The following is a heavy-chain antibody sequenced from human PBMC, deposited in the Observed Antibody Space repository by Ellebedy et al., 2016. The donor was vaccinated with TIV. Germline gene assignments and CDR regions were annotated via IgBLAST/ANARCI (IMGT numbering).Heavy chain of an antibody. D-gene: IGHD3-16*01. V-gene: IGHV3-43*01. CDR3: VKERFGTRWVSFDA. CDR1: GFDFRGFS. J-gene: IGHJ3*01. CDR2: LNRDGSRS. Sequence: PGGSLRLSCTASGFDFRGFSMHWVRQRPGKGLEWVCLLNRDGSRSFYADSLEGRFTISRQNSENSLYLEMRTLSTEDTAIYYCVKERFGTRWVSFDAWGRGTMVTVSS.